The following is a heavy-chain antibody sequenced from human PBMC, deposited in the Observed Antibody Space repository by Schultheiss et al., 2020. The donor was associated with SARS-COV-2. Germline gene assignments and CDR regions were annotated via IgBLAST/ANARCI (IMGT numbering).Heavy chain of an antibody. J-gene: IGHJ1*01. CDR2: IFYSETT. Sequence: SETLSLTCTVSGGSISSSSYYWGWIRQPPGKGLEWIGYIFYSETTNYNPSLKSRVTISVDTSKNQFSLKLSSVTAADTAVYYCARGDYSNYAYFQHWGQGTLVTVSS. CDR3: ARGDYSNYAYFQH. V-gene: IGHV4-61*05. D-gene: IGHD4-11*01. CDR1: GGSISSSSYY.